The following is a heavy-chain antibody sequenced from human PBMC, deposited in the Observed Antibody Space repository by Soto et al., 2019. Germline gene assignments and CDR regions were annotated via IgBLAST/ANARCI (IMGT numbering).Heavy chain of an antibody. D-gene: IGHD3-3*01. CDR3: AGHTITIFRVVTLYYYYYYGMDV. V-gene: IGHV1-69*13. CDR1: GGTFSSYA. CDR2: IIPIFGTA. J-gene: IGHJ6*02. Sequence: SVKVSCKASGGTFSSYAISWVRQAPGQGLEWMGGIIPIFGTANYAQKFQGRVTITADESTSTAYMELSSLRSEDTAVYYRAGHTITIFRVVTLYYYYYYGMDVWGQGTTVTVSS.